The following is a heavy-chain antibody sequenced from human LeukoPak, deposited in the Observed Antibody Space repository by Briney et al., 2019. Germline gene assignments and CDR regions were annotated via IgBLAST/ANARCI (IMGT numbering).Heavy chain of an antibody. CDR3: ARGHYVALDYYYGMDV. CDR1: GGSISSYY. J-gene: IGHJ6*02. CDR2: IYYSGST. D-gene: IGHD3-16*01. Sequence: PSETLSLTCTVSGGSISSYYWSWIRQPPGMGLEWIGYIYYSGSTNYNPSLKSRVTISVDTSKNQFSLKLSSVTAADTAVYYCARGHYVALDYYYGMDVWGQGTTVTVSS. V-gene: IGHV4-59*01.